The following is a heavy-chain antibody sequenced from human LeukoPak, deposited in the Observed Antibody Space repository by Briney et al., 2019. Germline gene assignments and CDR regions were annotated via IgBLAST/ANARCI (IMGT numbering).Heavy chain of an antibody. D-gene: IGHD1-26*01. V-gene: IGHV4-61*02. J-gene: IGHJ3*02. CDR2: IYTSGST. CDR3: ARGRETQDAFDI. CDR1: GGSISSGSYY. Sequence: PSQTLSLTCTVSGGSISSGSYYWSWIRQPAGKGLEWIGRIYTSGSTNYNPSPNRRVTISVDTYKNQFSLKLSSVTAADTAVYYCARGRETQDAFDIWGQGTMVTVSS.